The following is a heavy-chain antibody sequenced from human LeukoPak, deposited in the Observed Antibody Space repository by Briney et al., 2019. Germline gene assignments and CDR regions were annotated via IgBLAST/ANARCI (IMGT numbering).Heavy chain of an antibody. Sequence: GESLKISCKGSGYSFTSYWIGWVRQMPGKGLEWMGIIYPGDSGTRYSPSFQGQVTISADKSISTAYLQWSSLKASDTAMYYCARGRRDGYNSPYYFDYWGQGTLVTVSS. J-gene: IGHJ4*02. CDR2: IYPGDSGT. CDR3: ARGRRDGYNSPYYFDY. CDR1: GYSFTSYW. V-gene: IGHV5-51*01. D-gene: IGHD5-24*01.